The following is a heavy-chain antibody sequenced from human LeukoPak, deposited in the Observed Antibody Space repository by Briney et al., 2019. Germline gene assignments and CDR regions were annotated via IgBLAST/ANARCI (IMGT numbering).Heavy chain of an antibody. J-gene: IGHJ4*02. CDR3: ARDSLTEYYYDSSGYYSLQFDY. CDR1: GFTVSSNY. D-gene: IGHD3-22*01. V-gene: IGHV3-66*01. CDR2: IYSGGST. Sequence: QPGGSLRLSCAASGFTVSSNYMSWVRQAPGKGLEWVSVIYSGGSTYYADSVKGRFTISRDNSKNTLYLQMNSLRAEDTAVYYCARDSLTEYYYDSSGYYSLQFDYWGQGTLVTVSS.